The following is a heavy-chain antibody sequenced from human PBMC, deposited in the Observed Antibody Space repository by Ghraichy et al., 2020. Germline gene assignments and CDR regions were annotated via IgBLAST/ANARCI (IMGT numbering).Heavy chain of an antibody. CDR2: ISSSSSYI. J-gene: IGHJ4*02. V-gene: IGHV3-21*01. CDR1: GFAFSSYS. CDR3: ATGDTAMVTGLY. Sequence: GGSLRLSCAASGFAFSSYSMNWVRQAPGKGLEWVSSISSSSSYIYYADSVKGRFTISRDNAKNSLYLQMNSRRAEDTAVYYCATGDTAMVTGLYWGQGTLVTVSS. D-gene: IGHD5-18*01.